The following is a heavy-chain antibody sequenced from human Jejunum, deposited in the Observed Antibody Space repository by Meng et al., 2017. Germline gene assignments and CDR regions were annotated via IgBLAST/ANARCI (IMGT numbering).Heavy chain of an antibody. Sequence: SETLSLTCTVSGGSVSSGTYYWSWIRQPPGKGLEWIGYIFSGGDTKYSPSFKSRVAISMDTSKNQFSLNLWPVTAADTARYYCVRSRFVYGWEPIDFWGPGTLVTVSS. CDR2: IFSGGDT. D-gene: IGHD3-10*01. V-gene: IGHV4-61*01. CDR3: VRSRFVYGWEPIDF. J-gene: IGHJ4*02. CDR1: GGSVSSGTYY.